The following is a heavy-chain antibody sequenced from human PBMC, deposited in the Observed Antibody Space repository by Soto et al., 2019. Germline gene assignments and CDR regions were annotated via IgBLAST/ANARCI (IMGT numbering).Heavy chain of an antibody. CDR1: GDSISSNNNY. CDR3: ARGRGYSYGLDP. D-gene: IGHD5-18*01. J-gene: IGHJ5*02. V-gene: IGHV4-30-4*01. CDR2: ISYSGTT. Sequence: QVQLQESGPGLVKPSQTLSLTCTVSGDSISSNNNYWSWIRQPPGEGLEWIGFISYSGTTSYSPSLKSRVPIPLHXSKNQFSLSLSSVTAADTAVYYCARGRGYSYGLDPWGQGTLVTVSS.